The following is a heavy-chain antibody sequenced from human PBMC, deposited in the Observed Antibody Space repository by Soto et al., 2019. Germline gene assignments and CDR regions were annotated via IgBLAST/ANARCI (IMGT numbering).Heavy chain of an antibody. D-gene: IGHD6-13*01. V-gene: IGHV3-30*18. Sequence: QVQLVESGGGVVQPGRSLRLSCAASGFTFSSYGMHWVRQAPGKGLEWVAVISYDGSNKYYADSVKGRFTISRDNSKNTLYLQMNSLRAEDTAVYYCAKDAQGQQLAYFDYWGQGTLVTVSS. J-gene: IGHJ4*02. CDR2: ISYDGSNK. CDR3: AKDAQGQQLAYFDY. CDR1: GFTFSSYG.